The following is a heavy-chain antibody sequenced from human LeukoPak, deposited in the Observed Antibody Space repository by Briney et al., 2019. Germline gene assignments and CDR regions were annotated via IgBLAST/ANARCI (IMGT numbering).Heavy chain of an antibody. V-gene: IGHV4-4*07. CDR3: AAAEKSGSYPPLDY. CDR2: IYTSGST. Sequence: SETLSLTCTVSGGSISSYYWSWIRQPAGKGLEWIGRIYTSGSTNYNPSLKSRVTMSVDTSKNQFSLKLSSVTAADTAVHYCAAAEKSGSYPPLDYWGQGTLVTVSS. CDR1: GGSISSYY. J-gene: IGHJ4*02. D-gene: IGHD1-26*01.